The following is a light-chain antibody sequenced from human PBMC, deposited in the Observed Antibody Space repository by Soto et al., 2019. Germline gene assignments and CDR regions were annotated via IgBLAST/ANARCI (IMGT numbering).Light chain of an antibody. CDR3: HQYGSSPQT. CDR2: GAS. Sequence: EIVLTQSPGTLSLSPGERATLSCRASQSVSSSYLAWCQQKPGQAPRLLIYGASSRATGIPDRFTGSGSGTDFTLTISRLEPEDFAVFYCHQYGSSPQTFGQGTKVDIK. V-gene: IGKV3-20*01. J-gene: IGKJ1*01. CDR1: QSVSSSY.